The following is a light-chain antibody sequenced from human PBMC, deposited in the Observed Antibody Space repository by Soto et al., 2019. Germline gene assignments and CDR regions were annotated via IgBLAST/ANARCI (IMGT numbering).Light chain of an antibody. J-gene: IGKJ1*01. V-gene: IGKV4-1*01. CDR3: QQYYSTPPWT. CDR1: QSLLYRSNNKNY. Sequence: DIVMTQSPDSLAVSLGERATINCKSSQSLLYRSNNKNYLTWYQQKPGQPPKLLIFWASTRESGVPDRFSGSGSGTDFTFTISSLQAEDVAVYYCQQYYSTPPWTFGQGTKVEIE. CDR2: WAS.